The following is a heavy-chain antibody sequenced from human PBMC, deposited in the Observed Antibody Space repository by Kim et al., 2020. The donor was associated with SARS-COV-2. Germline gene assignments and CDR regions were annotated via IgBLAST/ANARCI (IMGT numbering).Heavy chain of an antibody. V-gene: IGHV1-69*13. CDR1: GGTFSSYA. Sequence: SVKVSCKASGGTFSSYAISWVRQAPGQGLEWMGGIIPIFGTANYAQKFQGRVTITADESTSTAYMELSSLRSEDTAVYYCARDRGYCSGGSCYDYYYGMDAWGQGTTVTVSS. J-gene: IGHJ6*02. D-gene: IGHD2-15*01. CDR3: ARDRGYCSGGSCYDYYYGMDA. CDR2: IIPIFGTA.